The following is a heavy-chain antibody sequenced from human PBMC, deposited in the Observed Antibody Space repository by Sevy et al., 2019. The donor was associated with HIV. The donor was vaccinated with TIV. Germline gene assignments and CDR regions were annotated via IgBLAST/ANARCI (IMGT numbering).Heavy chain of an antibody. CDR2: IYHSGST. V-gene: IGHV4-30-2*01. J-gene: IGHJ4*02. CDR1: GGSISSGGYS. CDR3: ASGRGDCISTSCSFDY. Sequence: SETLSLTCTVSGGSISSGGYSWSWIRQPPGKGLEWIGYIYHSGSTYYNPSLKSRVTISVDRSKNQFSLKLSSVTAADTAVYYCASGRGDCISTSCSFDYWGQGTLVTVSS. D-gene: IGHD2-2*01.